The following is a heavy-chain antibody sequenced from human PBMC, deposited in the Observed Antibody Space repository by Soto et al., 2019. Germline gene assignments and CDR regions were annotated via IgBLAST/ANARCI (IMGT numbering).Heavy chain of an antibody. V-gene: IGHV1-3*01. CDR1: GYTFTSYA. CDR3: ARDRAWLTVAGTGRWFDP. CDR2: INAGNGNT. D-gene: IGHD6-19*01. J-gene: IGHJ5*02. Sequence: ASVKVSCKASGYTFTSYALHWVRQAPGQRLEWMGWINAGNGNTKYSQKFQARVTITRDTSASTAYMELSSLRSEDTAVYYCARDRAWLTVAGTGRWFDPWGQGTLVTVS.